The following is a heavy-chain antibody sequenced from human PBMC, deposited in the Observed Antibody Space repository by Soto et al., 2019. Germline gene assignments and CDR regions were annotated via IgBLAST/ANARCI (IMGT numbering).Heavy chain of an antibody. CDR1: GFSFDDYG. J-gene: IGHJ4*02. V-gene: IGHV3-9*01. D-gene: IGHD2-2*03. Sequence: EVQLVESGGGSVQPGRSLRLSCAASGFSFDDYGMYWVLQGPGKGLEWVSGISWNSGDIYYADYVKGRFTLSRANAKRSLYLQMNSLRTEDTALYYCAKDNDLDRDGPFDYWGQGILVTVSS. CDR2: ISWNSGDI. CDR3: AKDNDLDRDGPFDY.